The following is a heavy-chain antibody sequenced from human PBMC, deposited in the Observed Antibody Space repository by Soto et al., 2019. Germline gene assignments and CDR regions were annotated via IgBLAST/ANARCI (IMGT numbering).Heavy chain of an antibody. CDR1: GFTFSSYA. J-gene: IGHJ5*02. CDR3: AKDPGGELLGVMANWFDP. D-gene: IGHD1-26*01. Sequence: PGGSLRLSCAASGFTFSSYAMSWVRQAPGKGLEWVSAISGSGGSTYYADSVKGRFTISRDNSKNTLYLQMNSLRAEDTAVYYCAKDPGGELLGVMANWFDPWGQGTLVTVSS. V-gene: IGHV3-23*01. CDR2: ISGSGGST.